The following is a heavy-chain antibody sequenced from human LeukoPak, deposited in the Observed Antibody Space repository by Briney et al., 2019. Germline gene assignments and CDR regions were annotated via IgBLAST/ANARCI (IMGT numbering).Heavy chain of an antibody. Sequence: GGSLRLSCAASGFTFSSYAMSWVRQAPGKGLEWVSAISRSGGSTYYADSVKGRFTISRDNSKNTLYLQMNSLTAEDTAVYYCAKDVSGCSSTSCYTTSFDYWGQGTMVTVSS. J-gene: IGHJ4*02. CDR1: GFTFSSYA. V-gene: IGHV3-23*01. CDR2: ISRSGGST. CDR3: AKDVSGCSSTSCYTTSFDY. D-gene: IGHD2-2*02.